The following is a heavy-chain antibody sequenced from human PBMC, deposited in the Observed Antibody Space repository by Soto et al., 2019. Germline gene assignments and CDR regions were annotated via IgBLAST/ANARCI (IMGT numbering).Heavy chain of an antibody. CDR3: ARGYYGDYGFDY. V-gene: IGHV1-69*12. J-gene: IGHJ4*02. CDR2: IMPVFATP. CDR1: GGTFSTSA. D-gene: IGHD4-17*01. Sequence: QVQLMQSGAEVKKPGSSVKVSCKASGGTFSTSAISWVRQAPGEGLEWVGGIMPVFATPDYAQKFQGRVTISADESTTTAYLELTSLTTDDTAVYYCARGYYGDYGFDYWGQGTLVTVSS.